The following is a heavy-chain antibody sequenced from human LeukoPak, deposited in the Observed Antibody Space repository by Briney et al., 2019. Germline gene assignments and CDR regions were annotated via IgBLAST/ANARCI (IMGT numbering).Heavy chain of an antibody. D-gene: IGHD5-24*01. V-gene: IGHV4-4*07. CDR3: ARYQEMATIRGLFAFDI. CDR1: GGSISSYY. Sequence: SETLSLTCTVSGGSISSYYWSWIRQPAGKGLEWIGRIYTSGSTNYNPSLKSRVTMSVDTSKNQFSLKLSSVTAADTAVYYCARYQEMATIRGLFAFDIWGQGTMVTVSS. CDR2: IYTSGST. J-gene: IGHJ3*02.